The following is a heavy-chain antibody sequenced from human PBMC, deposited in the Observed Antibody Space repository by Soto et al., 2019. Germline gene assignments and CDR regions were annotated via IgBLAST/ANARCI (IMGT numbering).Heavy chain of an antibody. CDR3: ARDADSSGLHY. V-gene: IGHV3-53*01. J-gene: IGHJ4*02. CDR2: IYPAGPT. Sequence: GGSLRLSCAASGFTVSGMFMNWVRQAPGKGLEWVSVIYPAGPTYYADSVKGRFTISRDNSKNTLFLQLNNLRAEDTAVYYCARDADSSGLHYWGQGILVSVSS. CDR1: GFTVSGMF. D-gene: IGHD6-19*01.